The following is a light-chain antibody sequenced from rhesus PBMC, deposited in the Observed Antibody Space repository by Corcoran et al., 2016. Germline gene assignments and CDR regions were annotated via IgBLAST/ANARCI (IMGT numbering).Light chain of an antibody. J-gene: IGLJ1*01. CDR2: GVS. CDR3: CSYTTSSTYI. CDR1: SSDVGGYNY. Sequence: QAAPTQPPSVSGSPGQSVTISCTGTSSDVGGYNYVSWYQQHPGKAPKLMIYGVSKRPSGVSDRFSGSKSGNTASLTISWLQAEDEADYYCCSYTTSSTYIFGAGTRLTVL. V-gene: IGLV2S7*01.